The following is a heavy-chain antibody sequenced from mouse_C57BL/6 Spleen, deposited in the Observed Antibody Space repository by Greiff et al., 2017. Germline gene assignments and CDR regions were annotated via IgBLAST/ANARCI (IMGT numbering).Heavy chain of an antibody. V-gene: IGHV1-82*01. CDR3: AALLWYPY. CDR2: IYPGDGDT. D-gene: IGHD2-1*01. CDR1: GYAFSSSW. J-gene: IGHJ2*01. Sequence: QVQLQQSGPELVKPGASVKISCKASGYAFSSSWMNWVKQRPGKGLEWIGRIYPGDGDTNYNGKFKGKATLTADKSSSTAYMQLSSLTSEDSAVYFCAALLWYPYWGQGTTRTVSS.